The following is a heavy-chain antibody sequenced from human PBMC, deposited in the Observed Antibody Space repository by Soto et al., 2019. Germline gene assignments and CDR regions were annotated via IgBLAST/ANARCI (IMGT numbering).Heavy chain of an antibody. CDR3: ARGYYDSSGYSDLGAFDI. V-gene: IGHV5-51*01. D-gene: IGHD3-22*01. CDR1: GCSFTSYW. CDR2: IYPGDSDT. Sequence: GESLKISCKGSGCSFTSYWIGWVRQMPGKGLEWMGIIYPGDSDTRYSPSFQGQVTISADKSISTAYLQWSSLKASDTAMYYCARGYYDSSGYSDLGAFDIWGQGTMVTVSS. J-gene: IGHJ3*02.